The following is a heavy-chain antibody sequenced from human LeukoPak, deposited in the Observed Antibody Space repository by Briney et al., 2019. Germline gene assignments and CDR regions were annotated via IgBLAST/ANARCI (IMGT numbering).Heavy chain of an antibody. Sequence: SETLSLTCAVSGYSISSGYYWGWIRQPPGKGLEWIGSIYHSGSTYYNPSLKGRVTISVDTSKNQFSLKLSSVTAADTAVYYCYQRYNWNDDYWGQGTLVTVSS. J-gene: IGHJ4*02. CDR1: GYSISSGYY. CDR2: IYHSGST. D-gene: IGHD1-1*01. V-gene: IGHV4-38-2*01. CDR3: YQRYNWNDDY.